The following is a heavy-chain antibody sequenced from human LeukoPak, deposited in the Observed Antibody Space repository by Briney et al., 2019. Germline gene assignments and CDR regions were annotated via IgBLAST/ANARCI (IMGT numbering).Heavy chain of an antibody. CDR3: ARDDFEYSVHYGMDV. D-gene: IGHD3-9*01. J-gene: IGHJ6*02. CDR1: GGSISTYY. V-gene: IGHV4-4*07. CDR2: VHRSGNA. Sequence: VKPSETLSLTCSVSGGSISTYYWSWIRQPAGKGLEWIGRVHRSGNANYNPSLQSRVTMSVDTSKTQISLRLRSVTAADTAVYYCARDDFEYSVHYGMDVWGQGTAVSVSS.